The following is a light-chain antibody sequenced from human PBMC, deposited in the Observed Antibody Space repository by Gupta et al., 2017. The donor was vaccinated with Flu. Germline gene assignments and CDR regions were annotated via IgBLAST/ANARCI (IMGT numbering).Light chain of an antibody. CDR1: QGISSL. J-gene: IGKJ3*01. CDR2: GAS. Sequence: SPSFLSATVGDRVTITCRASQGISSLLTWYQQKPGKAPKLLIYGASTLHSGVPSRFSGSGSGTEFTLTISSLQPEDFATYYCQQLNSYPRTFGPGTKVDVK. CDR3: QQLNSYPRT. V-gene: IGKV1-9*01.